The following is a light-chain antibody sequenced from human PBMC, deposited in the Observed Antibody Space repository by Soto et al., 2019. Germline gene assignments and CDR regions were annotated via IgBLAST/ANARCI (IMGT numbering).Light chain of an antibody. CDR1: SSDVGGYNS. V-gene: IGLV2-14*01. CDR3: SSYRTGGSYV. CDR2: DVT. J-gene: IGLJ1*01. Sequence: QSVLTQPASVSGSPGLSIAISCTGTSSDVGGYNSVSWYQQHPGKAPKLVIYDVTSRPSGVSNRFSGSKSGSTASLTISGLQAEDEGDYYCSSYRTGGSYVFGTGTKVTVL.